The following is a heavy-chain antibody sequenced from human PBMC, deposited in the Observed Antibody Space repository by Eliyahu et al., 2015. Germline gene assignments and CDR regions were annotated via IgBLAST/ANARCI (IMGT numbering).Heavy chain of an antibody. CDR3: ARVASSGPLQH. Sequence: QVQLVQSGAAVKKPGAXVKVSCKASGYXFTAXYIHXVRQAPGQGLXWMGWINYXSGGTESLQKFQGRLTMTGDASISTAYMELNSLRSDDTAVYYCARVASSGPLQHWGQGTLVTVSS. D-gene: IGHD6-19*01. J-gene: IGHJ1*01. CDR2: INYXSGGT. V-gene: IGHV1-2*02. CDR1: GYXFTAXY.